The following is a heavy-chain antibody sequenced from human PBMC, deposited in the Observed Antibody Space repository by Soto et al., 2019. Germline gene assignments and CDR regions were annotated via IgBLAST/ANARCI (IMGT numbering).Heavy chain of an antibody. CDR1: GGSFSGYY. Sequence: SETLSLTCAVYGGSFSGYYWSWIRQPPGKGLEWIGEINHSGSTNYNPSLKSRVTISVDTSKNQFSLKLSSVTAPDTAVYYCARGSRNHYYYYMDVWGKVTTVTVS. J-gene: IGHJ6*03. CDR2: INHSGST. V-gene: IGHV4-34*01. D-gene: IGHD4-4*01. CDR3: ARGSRNHYYYYMDV.